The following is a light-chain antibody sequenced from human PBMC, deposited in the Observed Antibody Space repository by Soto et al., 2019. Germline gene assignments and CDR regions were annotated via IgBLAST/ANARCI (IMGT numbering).Light chain of an antibody. V-gene: IGKV1-39*01. Sequence: DMRMTQSPSSLSASLGAGVTITSRASQSISTYLNWYHQKPGKAPKLLIYAASSLQSGVPSRFSGSGSGTDFTLTISSLQPEDFATYYCQQSYSTTITFGQGTRLEI. CDR3: QQSYSTTIT. CDR1: QSISTY. J-gene: IGKJ5*01. CDR2: AAS.